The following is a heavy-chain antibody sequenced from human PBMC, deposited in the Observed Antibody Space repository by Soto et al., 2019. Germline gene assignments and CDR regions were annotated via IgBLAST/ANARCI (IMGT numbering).Heavy chain of an antibody. CDR1: GFTFSSYG. J-gene: IGHJ3*02. Sequence: GGSLRLSCAASGFTFSSYGMHWVRQAPGKGLEWVAVIWYDGSNKYYADSVKGRFTISRDNSKNTLYLQMNSLRAEDTAVYYCARFDDGGTDQRPGAFDIWGQGTMVTVSS. V-gene: IGHV3-33*01. CDR2: IWYDGSNK. D-gene: IGHD4-17*01. CDR3: ARFDDGGTDQRPGAFDI.